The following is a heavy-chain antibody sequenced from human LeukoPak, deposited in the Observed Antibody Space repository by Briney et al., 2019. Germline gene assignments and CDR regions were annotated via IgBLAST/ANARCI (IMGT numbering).Heavy chain of an antibody. Sequence: GESLKISCQTSGYKFTTHWIGWVRQRPGKNLEWMAMIYPDDSDIRYSPSFQGQVTVSADKSINPAYLEWSSLKASDTAIYYCTRREGYCTDTGCYAENWFDPWGQGSLVTVSS. CDR3: TRREGYCTDTGCYAENWFDP. D-gene: IGHD2-2*01. V-gene: IGHV5-51*01. J-gene: IGHJ5*02. CDR1: GYKFTTHW. CDR2: IYPDDSDI.